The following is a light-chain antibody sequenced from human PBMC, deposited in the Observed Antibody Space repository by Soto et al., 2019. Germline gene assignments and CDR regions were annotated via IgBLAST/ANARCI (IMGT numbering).Light chain of an antibody. CDR1: QSISSY. V-gene: IGKV1-39*01. CDR3: QQSYSTITWT. CDR2: AAS. J-gene: IGKJ1*01. Sequence: DIQMTQSPSSLSASVGDRVTITCRASQSISSYLNWYQQKPGKAPKLLIYAASSLQSGVPSRFSGSGSGTDFTLTIISLQPEDFATYYCQQSYSTITWTFGQGTKVEIK.